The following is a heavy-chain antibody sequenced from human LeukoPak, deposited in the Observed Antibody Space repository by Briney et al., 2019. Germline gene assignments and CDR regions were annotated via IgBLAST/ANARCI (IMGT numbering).Heavy chain of an antibody. Sequence: GGSLRLSCTASGFTFGDYAMSWFRQAPGKGLEWVGFIRSKAYGGTTEYAASVKGRFTISRDDSKSIAYLQMNSLKTEDTAVYYCTRGVGSSFYYYYYYMDVWGKGTTVTVSS. J-gene: IGHJ6*03. V-gene: IGHV3-49*03. CDR3: TRGVGSSFYYYYYYMDV. D-gene: IGHD6-6*01. CDR1: GFTFGDYA. CDR2: IRSKAYGGTT.